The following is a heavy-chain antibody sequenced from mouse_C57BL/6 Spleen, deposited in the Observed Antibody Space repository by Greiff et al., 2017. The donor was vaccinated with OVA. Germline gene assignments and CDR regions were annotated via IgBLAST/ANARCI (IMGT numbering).Heavy chain of an antibody. J-gene: IGHJ2*01. CDR3: AREGEDY. Sequence: EVKLQESGPELVKPGASVKISCKASGYSFTGYYMNWVKQSPEKSLEWIGEINPSTGGTTYNQKFKAKATLTVDKSSSTAYMQLKSLTSEDSAVYYCAREGEDYWGQGTTLTVSS. CDR1: GYSFTGYY. CDR2: INPSTGGT. V-gene: IGHV1-42*01.